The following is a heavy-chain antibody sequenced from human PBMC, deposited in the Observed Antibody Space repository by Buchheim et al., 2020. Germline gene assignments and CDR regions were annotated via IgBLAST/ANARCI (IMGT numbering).Heavy chain of an antibody. CDR3: ARVRASGWYFFDF. J-gene: IGHJ4*02. D-gene: IGHD6-19*01. V-gene: IGHV4-59*01. CDR1: GGSISGYY. Sequence: QVQLQESGPRLVKPSETLSLTCTVSGGSISGYYWSWIRQPPEKGLEWIGYVSYSGTTVYEPSLERRVTISVATPNKQFSLTLTSATAADTAVYYCARVRASGWYFFDFWGQGTL. CDR2: VSYSGTT.